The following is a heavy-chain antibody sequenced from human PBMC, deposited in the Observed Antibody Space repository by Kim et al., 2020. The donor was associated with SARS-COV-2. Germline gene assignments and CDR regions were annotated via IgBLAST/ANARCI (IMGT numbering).Heavy chain of an antibody. CDR3: AKGHGSS. CDR2: LVGSSGNT. CDR1: GFTFTAYA. V-gene: IGHV3-23*01. D-gene: IGHD6-6*01. Sequence: GGSLRLSCAASGFTFTAYAIGWVRQAPGKGLQWVSLVGSSGNTYYADSVKGRFTISRDNSENTLSLQMNSLRVEDTAIYYCAKGHGSSWGQGTLVTVSS. J-gene: IGHJ4*02.